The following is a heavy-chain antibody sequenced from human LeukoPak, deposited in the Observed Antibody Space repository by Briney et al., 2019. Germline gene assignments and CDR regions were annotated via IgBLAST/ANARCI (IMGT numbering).Heavy chain of an antibody. D-gene: IGHD2-2*02. CDR2: ISSSGSTI. CDR3: ARDHCSSTSCYNEGDY. Sequence: GGSLRLSCAASGFTFSDYYMSWIRQAPGKGLEWVSYISSSGSTIYYADSVMGRFTISRDNAKNSLYLQMNSLRAEDTAVYYCARDHCSSTSCYNEGDYWGQGTLVTVSS. CDR1: GFTFSDYY. J-gene: IGHJ4*02. V-gene: IGHV3-11*04.